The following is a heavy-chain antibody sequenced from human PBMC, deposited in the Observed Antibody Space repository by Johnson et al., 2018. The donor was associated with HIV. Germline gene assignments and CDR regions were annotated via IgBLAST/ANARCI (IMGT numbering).Heavy chain of an antibody. J-gene: IGHJ3*02. V-gene: IGHV3-9*01. CDR2: ISWNSGSI. CDR3: ARGWVGATLRAFDS. D-gene: IGHD1-26*01. CDR1: GFTFDDYA. Sequence: VQLVESGGGLVQPGRSLRLSCAASGFTFDDYAMHWVRQAPGKGLEWVSGISWNSGSIGYADSVKGRFTVSRDNAKNSLYLQMNSRRAEETALYYCARGWVGATLRAFDSWGQGTMVTVSS.